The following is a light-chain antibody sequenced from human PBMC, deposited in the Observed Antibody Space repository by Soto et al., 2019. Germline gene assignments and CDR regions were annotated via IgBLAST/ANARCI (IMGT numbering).Light chain of an antibody. Sequence: DIKMRKSPSAVAGSFGDRVSITCQASQDISDVLNWYQQQPGKAPKVLIYDASKLQTGVPSRFSGRGSGKDFTFTISSLQPDDSGTYNSLQFSVLPITDGQGTRLEIK. V-gene: IGKV1-33*01. CDR1: QDISDV. J-gene: IGKJ5*01. CDR3: LQFSVLPIT. CDR2: DAS.